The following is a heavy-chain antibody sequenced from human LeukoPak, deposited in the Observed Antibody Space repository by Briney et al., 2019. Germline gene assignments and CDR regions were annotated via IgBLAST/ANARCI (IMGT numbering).Heavy chain of an antibody. D-gene: IGHD2-21*02. J-gene: IGHJ4*02. CDR1: GYTFSSYV. CDR2: ISPYNGNT. Sequence: ASVKVSCKASGYTFSSYVINWVRQAPGQGLEWMGRISPYNGNTNYAQKLQGRVTMTTDTSTSTAYMELRGLRSDDTAVYYCARDLYAGVLTYWGQGTLVTVSS. CDR3: ARDLYAGVLTY. V-gene: IGHV1-18*01.